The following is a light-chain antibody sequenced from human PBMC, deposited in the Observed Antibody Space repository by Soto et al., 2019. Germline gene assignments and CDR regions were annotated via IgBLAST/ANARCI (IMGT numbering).Light chain of an antibody. CDR3: QQYGSSPRT. CDR2: GAS. V-gene: IGKV3-20*01. J-gene: IGKJ2*01. CDR1: QTVSTNY. Sequence: EIVLTQSPGTLSLSPGERATLSCRASQTVSTNYLAWYQQKPGQAPRLLIYGASSRATGIPDRFSGGGSGTDFILTISRLEPEDFAVYYCQQYGSSPRTFGQGTKLEIK.